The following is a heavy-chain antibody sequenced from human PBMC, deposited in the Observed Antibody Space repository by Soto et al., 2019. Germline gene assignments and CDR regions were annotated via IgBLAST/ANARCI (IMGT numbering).Heavy chain of an antibody. V-gene: IGHV1-69*13. CDR1: GGTFSSYA. D-gene: IGHD1-26*01. CDR2: IIPIFGTA. Sequence: ASVKVSCKAFGGTFSSYAISWVRQAPGQGLEWMGGIIPIFGTANYAQKFQGRVTITADESTSTAYMELSSLRSEDTAVYYCARELLREYFDYWGQGTLVTVSS. CDR3: ARELLREYFDY. J-gene: IGHJ4*02.